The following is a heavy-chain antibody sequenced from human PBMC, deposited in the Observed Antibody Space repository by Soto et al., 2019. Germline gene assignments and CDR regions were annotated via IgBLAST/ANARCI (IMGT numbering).Heavy chain of an antibody. D-gene: IGHD1-26*01. V-gene: IGHV3-48*01. CDR1: GFTFSSYG. Sequence: PGGSLRLSCAASGFTFSSYGMNWVRQAPGKGLEWVSYISSSSSTIYYADSVKGRFTISRDNAKNSLYLQMNSLRAEDTAVYYCARFAVGATFDYWGQGTLVTVS. CDR2: ISSSSSTI. CDR3: ARFAVGATFDY. J-gene: IGHJ4*02.